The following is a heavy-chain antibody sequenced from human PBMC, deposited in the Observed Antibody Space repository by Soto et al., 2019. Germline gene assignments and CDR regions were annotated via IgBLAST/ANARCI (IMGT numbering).Heavy chain of an antibody. Sequence: PVWSLRLSCESSLFTFTNAWRNLVLHSPVKVLECIGRIKSKTDGGTTDYAAPVKGRFTLSRDDSKNTLYLQMNSLKIEDTALYYCWVAVRLDAFDMWGQGTMVTVSS. D-gene: IGHD6-6*01. V-gene: IGHV3-15*01. J-gene: IGHJ3*02. CDR1: LFTFTNAW. CDR3: WVAVRLDAFDM. CDR2: IKSKTDGGTT.